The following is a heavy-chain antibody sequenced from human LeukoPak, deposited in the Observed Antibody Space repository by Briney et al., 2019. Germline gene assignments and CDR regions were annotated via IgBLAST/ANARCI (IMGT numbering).Heavy chain of an antibody. V-gene: IGHV4-59*01. D-gene: IGHD1-26*01. Sequence: SETLSLTCTVSGGSISSYYWSWIRQPPGKGLEWIGYIYYSGSTNHNPSLKSRVTISVDTSKNQFSLKLSSVTAADTAVYYCARVSIRWELQNPFLGWGQGTLVTVSS. CDR3: ARVSIRWELQNPFLG. J-gene: IGHJ4*02. CDR1: GGSISSYY. CDR2: IYYSGST.